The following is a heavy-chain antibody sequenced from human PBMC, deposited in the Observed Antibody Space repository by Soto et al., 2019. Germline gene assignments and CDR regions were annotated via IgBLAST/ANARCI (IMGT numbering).Heavy chain of an antibody. CDR3: AKDNSLHWFDP. V-gene: IGHV3-23*01. Sequence: GGPLGLSFATSVVPFSRYAMTWVRPAPGKGLEWVSTFNGNGGLTYYADSVKGRFTISRDNSKNTLYLQMDSLRAEDTAIYYCAKDNSLHWFDPWGQGTLVTVSS. D-gene: IGHD2-15*01. J-gene: IGHJ5*02. CDR1: VVPFSRYA. CDR2: FNGNGGLT.